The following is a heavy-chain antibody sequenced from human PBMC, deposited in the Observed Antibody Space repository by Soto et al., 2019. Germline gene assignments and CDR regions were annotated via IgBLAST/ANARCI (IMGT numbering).Heavy chain of an antibody. Sequence: PGGSLRLSCAASGLTFSNFAKNWVRQAPGKGMEWVSNISDSGGSTYYADSVKGRFTISRDNSKNTLYLQMNSLRGRDTAIYYCVKEGSGWYSRGCFDFWGRGTLVTV. D-gene: IGHD6-19*01. CDR1: GLTFSNFA. V-gene: IGHV3-23*01. CDR2: ISDSGGST. CDR3: VKEGSGWYSRGCFDF. J-gene: IGHJ3*01.